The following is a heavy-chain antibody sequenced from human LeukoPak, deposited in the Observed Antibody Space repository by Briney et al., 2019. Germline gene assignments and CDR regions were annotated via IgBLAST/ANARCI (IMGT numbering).Heavy chain of an antibody. D-gene: IGHD2-8*01. CDR3: ARVLRRGDWFDP. CDR2: IYTNGST. CDR1: GGSFSGYY. J-gene: IGHJ5*02. Sequence: SSETLSLTCAVYGGSFSGYYWSWIRQPAGKGLEWIGRIYTNGSTNYNPSLKSRVTMSVDTSKNQFSLKLSSVTAADTAVYYCARVLRRGDWFDPWGQGTLVTVSS. V-gene: IGHV4-59*10.